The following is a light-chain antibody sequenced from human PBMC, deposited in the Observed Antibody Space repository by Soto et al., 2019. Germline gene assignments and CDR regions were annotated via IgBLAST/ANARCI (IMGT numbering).Light chain of an antibody. CDR3: CSYAGSTTFRVL. CDR2: EGS. CDR1: SSDVGNYNL. Sequence: QSALTQPASVSGSPGQSITISCTGTSSDVGNYNLVSWYQQHPGKAPKLMIYEGSKRPSGVSNRFSGSKSGNTASLTISGLHAEDEADYYCCSYAGSTTFRVLFGGGTKVTVL. V-gene: IGLV2-23*03. J-gene: IGLJ2*01.